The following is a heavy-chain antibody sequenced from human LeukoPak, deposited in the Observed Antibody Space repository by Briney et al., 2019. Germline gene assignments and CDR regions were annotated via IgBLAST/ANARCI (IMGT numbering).Heavy chain of an antibody. J-gene: IGHJ4*02. V-gene: IGHV3-53*01. CDR1: GFTVSSNY. CDR3: AGIVGADLSFDY. Sequence: GGSLRLSCAASGFTVSSNYMSWVRQAPGKGLEWVSVIYSGGSTYYADSVKGRFTISRGNSKNTLYLQMNSLRAEDTAVYYCAGIVGADLSFDYWGQGTLVTVSS. D-gene: IGHD1-26*01. CDR2: IYSGGST.